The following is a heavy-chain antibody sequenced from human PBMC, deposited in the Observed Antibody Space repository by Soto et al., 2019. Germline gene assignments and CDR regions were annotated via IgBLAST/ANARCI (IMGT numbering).Heavy chain of an antibody. Sequence: ASVKVSCKASGYTFTSYGISWVRQAPGQGLEWMGWISAYNGNTNYAQKLQGRVTMTTDTSTSTAYMELRRLRSDDTAVYYCARDGLYGSGSYYNPIDYWGQGTLVTVSS. D-gene: IGHD3-10*01. CDR1: GYTFTSYG. CDR3: ARDGLYGSGSYYNPIDY. V-gene: IGHV1-18*01. CDR2: ISAYNGNT. J-gene: IGHJ4*02.